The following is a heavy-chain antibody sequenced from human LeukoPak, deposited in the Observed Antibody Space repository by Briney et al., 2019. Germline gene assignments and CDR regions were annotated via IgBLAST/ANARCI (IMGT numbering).Heavy chain of an antibody. CDR3: ARAYQSIAAAGTSWFDP. V-gene: IGHV4-34*01. J-gene: IGHJ5*02. Sequence: SETLSLTCAVYGGSFSGYYWSWIRQPLGKGLEWIGEINHSGSTNYNPSLKSRVTISVDTSKNQFSLKLSSVTAADTAVYYCARAYQSIAAAGTSWFDPWGQGTLVTVSS. D-gene: IGHD6-13*01. CDR2: INHSGST. CDR1: GGSFSGYY.